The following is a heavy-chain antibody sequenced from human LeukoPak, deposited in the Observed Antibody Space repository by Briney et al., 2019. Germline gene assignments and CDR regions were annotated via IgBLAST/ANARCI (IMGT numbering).Heavy chain of an antibody. CDR1: GLTASNNY. Sequence: GSLRLSCVVSGLTASNNYMSWVRQAPGKGLEWVSVIYSDGTTRNADSVKGRFTISRDNSKNTVYLQMDSLRAEDTAVYYCARDKDAWGQGTLVTVSS. CDR2: IYSDGTT. CDR3: ARDKDA. V-gene: IGHV3-66*01. J-gene: IGHJ5*02.